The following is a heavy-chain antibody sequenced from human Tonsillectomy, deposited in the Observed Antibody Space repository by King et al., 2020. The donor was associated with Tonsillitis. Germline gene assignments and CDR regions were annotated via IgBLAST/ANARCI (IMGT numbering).Heavy chain of an antibody. CDR2: INPSGGST. Sequence: VQLVESGAEVKKPGASVKVSCKASGYTFTSYYMHWVRKAPGQGLEWMGIINPSGGSTSYAKKFQGRVTMTRDTSTSTVYMELSSLRSEDTAVYYCATYYYDSSGYLHAFDIWGQGTMVTVSS. CDR1: GYTFTSYY. D-gene: IGHD3-22*01. V-gene: IGHV1-46*01. J-gene: IGHJ3*02. CDR3: ATYYYDSSGYLHAFDI.